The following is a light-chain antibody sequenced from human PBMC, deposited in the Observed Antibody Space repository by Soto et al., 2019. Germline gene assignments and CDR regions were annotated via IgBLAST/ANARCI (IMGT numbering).Light chain of an antibody. CDR1: QSIITY. Sequence: DIQMTQSPSYLSASVGDRVTITCRASQSIITYLNWYQQKPGKAPELLISAASSLQSGVPPRFSGSGSGTDFTLTISSLQPEDFATYYCQQSYSTPRTFGQGTKLEIK. V-gene: IGKV1-39*01. CDR2: AAS. CDR3: QQSYSTPRT. J-gene: IGKJ2*01.